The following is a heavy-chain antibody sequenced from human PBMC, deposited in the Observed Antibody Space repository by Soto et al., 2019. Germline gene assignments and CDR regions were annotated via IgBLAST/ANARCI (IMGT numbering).Heavy chain of an antibody. CDR2: LIPILGVA. J-gene: IGHJ4*02. Sequence: QVQLVQSGAEVKKPGSSVKVSCKASGGPFSTYTISWVRHAPGQGLEWMGSLIPILGVANYAQKFQGRVSIPANDSTTTAYKELCSFITKDTAIYYLAKVRGGADAEAYSIDFWGQGTLVTVYS. V-gene: IGHV1-69*02. D-gene: IGHD2-15*01. CDR3: AKVRGGADAEAYSIDF. CDR1: GGPFSTYT.